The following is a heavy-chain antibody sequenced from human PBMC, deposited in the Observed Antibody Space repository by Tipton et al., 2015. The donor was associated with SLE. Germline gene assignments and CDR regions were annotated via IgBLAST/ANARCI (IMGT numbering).Heavy chain of an antibody. Sequence: SLRLSCTVSGFTFGDYTMTWFRQAPGKGLEWVAFIRGKTYGATTEYAASVRGRFAISRDNAKSVAYLEMNSLGAEDTAVYYCARDEGRDFWPYYFNYWGQGTLVIVSS. J-gene: IGHJ4*02. CDR3: ARDEGRDFWPYYFNY. CDR2: IRGKTYGATT. CDR1: GFTFGDYT. V-gene: IGHV3-49*03. D-gene: IGHD3-3*01.